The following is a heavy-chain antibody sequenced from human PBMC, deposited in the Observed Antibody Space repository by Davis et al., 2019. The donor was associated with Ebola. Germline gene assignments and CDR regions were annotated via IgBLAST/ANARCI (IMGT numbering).Heavy chain of an antibody. J-gene: IGHJ6*02. Sequence: GGSLRLSCAASGFTVSSNYMSWVRQAPGKGLEWVSVIYSGGSTYYADSVKGRFTISRDNSKNTLYLQMNSLRAEDTAVYYCASNSGYYYYGMDVWGQGTTVTVSS. D-gene: IGHD1-26*01. CDR2: IYSGGST. CDR1: GFTVSSNY. V-gene: IGHV3-66*01. CDR3: ASNSGYYYYGMDV.